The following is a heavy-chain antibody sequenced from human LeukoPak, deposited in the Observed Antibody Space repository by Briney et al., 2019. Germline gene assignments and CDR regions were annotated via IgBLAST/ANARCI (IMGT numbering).Heavy chain of an antibody. CDR3: AKMDFVVVSSDSFFDY. CDR1: GFTFSDHY. Sequence: PGGSLRLSCAASGFTFSDHYMSWIRQAPGKGLECVSYISSGGSTTYYTDSVKGRFTISRDNGKNALYLQMNSLRAEDTAVYYCAKMDFVVVSSDSFFDYWGQGTLVTVSS. D-gene: IGHD2-15*01. J-gene: IGHJ4*02. V-gene: IGHV3-11*01. CDR2: ISSGGSTT.